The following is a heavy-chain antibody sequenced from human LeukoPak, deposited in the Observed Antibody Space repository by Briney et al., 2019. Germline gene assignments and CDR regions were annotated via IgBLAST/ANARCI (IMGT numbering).Heavy chain of an antibody. D-gene: IGHD2-2*01. CDR2: IKSKTDGGTT. V-gene: IGHV3-15*01. J-gene: IGHJ4*02. Sequence: GGSLRLSCAASGFTFSNAWMSWVRQAPGKGLEWVGRIKSKTDGGTTDYAAPVKGRFTISRDDSKNTLYLQMNSLKTEDTAVYYCTTDRCSSTSCYLNWGQGTLVTVSS. CDR3: TTDRCSSTSCYLN. CDR1: GFTFSNAW.